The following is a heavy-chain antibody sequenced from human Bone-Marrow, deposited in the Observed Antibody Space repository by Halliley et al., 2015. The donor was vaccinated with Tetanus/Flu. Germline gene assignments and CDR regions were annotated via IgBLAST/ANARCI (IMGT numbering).Heavy chain of an antibody. Sequence: PGKGLEGVSYISSDVSYTSYAVSLKGRFTISRDNTKNSLFLQMNSLRAEDSAVYYCARSGSSYDFDYWGQGTPVTVSS. CDR2: ISSDVSYT. J-gene: IGHJ4*02. V-gene: IGHV3-11*03. D-gene: IGHD5-18*01. CDR3: ARSGSSYDFDY.